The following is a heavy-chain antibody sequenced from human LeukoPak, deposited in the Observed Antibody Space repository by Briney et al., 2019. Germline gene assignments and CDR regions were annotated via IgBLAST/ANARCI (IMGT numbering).Heavy chain of an antibody. CDR2: ISGSGAST. CDR3: ARTHRV. V-gene: IGHV3-23*01. Sequence: PGGSLRLSCLTSGFTLSTNAMSWVRQAPGKGLEWISGISGSGASTYYADSVKGRFTISRDDSRNTLYLQMNSLRDEDTAVYYCARTHRVWGQGTLVTVSS. D-gene: IGHD1-1*01. J-gene: IGHJ4*02. CDR1: GFTLSTNA.